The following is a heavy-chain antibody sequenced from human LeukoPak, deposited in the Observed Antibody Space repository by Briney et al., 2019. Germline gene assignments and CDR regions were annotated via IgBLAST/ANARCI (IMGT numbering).Heavy chain of an antibody. CDR3: ARGGSPEPFDY. CDR1: GFTLSNHW. CDR2: IKPDGSEE. Sequence: GSLRLFCAASGFTLSNHWKSWVRQAPGKGMEWVASIKPDGSEEYYVDSVKGRFTISRDNTKNSLYLQMNSLRAEDTAVYYCARGGSPEPFDYWGQGTLVTVSS. V-gene: IGHV3-7*01. D-gene: IGHD1-14*01. J-gene: IGHJ4*02.